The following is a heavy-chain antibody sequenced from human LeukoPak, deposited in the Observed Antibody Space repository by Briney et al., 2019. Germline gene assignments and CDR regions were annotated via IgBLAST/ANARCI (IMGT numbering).Heavy chain of an antibody. V-gene: IGHV4-59*01. CDR2: IYFTGST. CDR1: GASISTYY. D-gene: IGHD6-19*01. Sequence: SETLSLTCTVSGASISTYYWSWIRQPPGKGLEWLGYIYFTGSTNYNPSLESRISISVDTSTKQFSLKLTSVTAADTAMYYCARGGPSSGWSYFDYWGQGTLVTVSS. J-gene: IGHJ4*02. CDR3: ARGGPSSGWSYFDY.